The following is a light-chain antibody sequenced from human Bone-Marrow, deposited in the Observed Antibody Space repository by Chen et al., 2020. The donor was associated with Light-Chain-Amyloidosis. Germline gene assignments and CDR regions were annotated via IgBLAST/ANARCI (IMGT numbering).Light chain of an antibody. J-gene: IGLJ3*02. CDR1: TGAVTSGYY. Sequence: QTVVTQEPSLTVSPGGTATLTCASSTGAVTSGYYPNWFQQNPGQAPRALIYSTDNKHSCTPDRFSGSLLGGKTALTLSGVLPEDEAEYYCLLDYAGAWVFGGGTKLTVL. V-gene: IGLV7-43*01. CDR3: LLDYAGAWV. CDR2: STD.